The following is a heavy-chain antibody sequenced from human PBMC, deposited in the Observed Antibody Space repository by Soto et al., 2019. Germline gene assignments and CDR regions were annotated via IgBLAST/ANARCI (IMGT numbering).Heavy chain of an antibody. V-gene: IGHV4-31*03. Sequence: SETLSLTCFVSGDSISAGGYYWSWIRHHPGKGLEWIGSFYSSGSIIYNPSLRSRVSISGYTSSNQFSMSLASVTAADMARYYCARMYSSGSGWFHPWGQGTLVTVSS. J-gene: IGHJ5*02. CDR3: ARMYSSGSGWFHP. CDR1: GDSISAGGYY. CDR2: FYSSGSI. D-gene: IGHD6-19*01.